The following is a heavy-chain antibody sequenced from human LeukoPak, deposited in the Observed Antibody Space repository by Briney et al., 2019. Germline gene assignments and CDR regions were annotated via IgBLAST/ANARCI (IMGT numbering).Heavy chain of an antibody. V-gene: IGHV5-51*01. CDR3: ARHSCSGGTCHTDY. CDR1: GYSFTTYW. J-gene: IGHJ4*02. CDR2: IYPGDSDT. Sequence: GESLKISCKSSGYSFTTYWIGWVRQMPGKGLEWMGIIYPGDSDTRYSPSFQGQVTISADKSISTAYLQWSSLKASDTARYYCARHSCSGGTCHTDYWGQGTLVSVSS. D-gene: IGHD2-15*01.